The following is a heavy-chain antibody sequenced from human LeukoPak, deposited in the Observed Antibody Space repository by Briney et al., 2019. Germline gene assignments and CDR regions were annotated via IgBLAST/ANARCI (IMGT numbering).Heavy chain of an antibody. CDR1: GGTFSSYA. V-gene: IGHV1-69*15. CDR3: ARGKYGSGSYYLRAYYYYYGMDV. CDR2: IIPIFGIA. J-gene: IGHJ6*04. Sequence: SVKVSCKASGGTFSSYAISWVRQAPGQGLEWMGRIIPIFGIANYAQKFQGRVTITADESTSTAYMELSSLRSEDTAVYYCARGKYGSGSYYLRAYYYYYGMDVWGKGTTVTVSS. D-gene: IGHD3-10*01.